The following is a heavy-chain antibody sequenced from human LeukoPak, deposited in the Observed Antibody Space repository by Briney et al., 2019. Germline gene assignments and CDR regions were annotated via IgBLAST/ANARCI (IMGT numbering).Heavy chain of an antibody. V-gene: IGHV4-34*01. CDR1: GGSFSGYY. J-gene: IGHJ2*01. Sequence: SETLSLTCAVYGGSFSGYYWSWIRQPPGKGLEWIGEVNGSGSTKYNLSLKSRVTISLGTSKNQFSLKLSSVTAADTAVYYCARVYYSSSYDYWYFDLWGRGTLVTVSS. CDR3: ARVYYSSSYDYWYFDL. D-gene: IGHD6-13*01. CDR2: VNGSGST.